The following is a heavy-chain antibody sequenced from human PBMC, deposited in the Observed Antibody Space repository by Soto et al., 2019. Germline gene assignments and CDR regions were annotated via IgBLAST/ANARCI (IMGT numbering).Heavy chain of an antibody. D-gene: IGHD5-12*01. CDR3: AREGRVATFDY. CDR1: GGSVSSGSYF. CDR2: IYNSGNT. V-gene: IGHV4-61*01. Sequence: QVQLQESGPGLVKPSETLSLTCNVSGGSVSSGSYFWSWIRQPPGKGLEWIGYIYNSGNTKYNPSLSIRVTISADTSTNQFSLKLGSVTAADTAVYYCAREGRVATFDYWGQGSMVTVSS. J-gene: IGHJ4*02.